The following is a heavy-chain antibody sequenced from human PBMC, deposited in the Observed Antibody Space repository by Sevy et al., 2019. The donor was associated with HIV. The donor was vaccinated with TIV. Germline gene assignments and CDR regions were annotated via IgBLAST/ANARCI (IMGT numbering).Heavy chain of an antibody. CDR3: ARTVGATRRTHGD. D-gene: IGHD1-26*01. Sequence: SETLSLTCAAYGGSFSGYYWSWIRQPPGKGLEWIGEINHSGSTNYNPSLKSRVTISVDTFKNQFSLKLGPVTAADTAVYYCARTVGATRRTHGDWGQGTLVTVSS. CDR1: GGSFSGYY. J-gene: IGHJ4*02. CDR2: INHSGST. V-gene: IGHV4-34*01.